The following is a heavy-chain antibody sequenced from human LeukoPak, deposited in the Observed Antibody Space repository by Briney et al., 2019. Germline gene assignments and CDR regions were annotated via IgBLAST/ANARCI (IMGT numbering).Heavy chain of an antibody. CDR2: ISYDGSNK. CDR1: GFTFSSYA. Sequence: GGSLRLSCAASGFTFSSYAMHWVRQAPGKGLEWVAVISYDGSNKYYADSVKGRFTISRDNSKNTLYLQMNSLRAEDTAVYYCARDFSGYSSSWYYFDYWGQGTLVTVSS. CDR3: ARDFSGYSSSWYYFDY. J-gene: IGHJ4*02. V-gene: IGHV3-30*04. D-gene: IGHD6-13*01.